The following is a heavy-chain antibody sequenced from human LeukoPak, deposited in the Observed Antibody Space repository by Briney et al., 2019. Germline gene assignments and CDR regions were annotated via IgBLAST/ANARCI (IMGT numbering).Heavy chain of an antibody. V-gene: IGHV1-69*04. CDR1: GGTFSSYA. CDR3: ARARDSSGYYFYYFDY. J-gene: IGHJ4*02. D-gene: IGHD3-22*01. CDR2: IIPILGIA. Sequence: GASVKVSCKASGGTFSSYAISWVRQAPGQGLEWMGRIIPILGIANYAQKFQGRVTITADKSTSTAYMELSSLRSEDTAVYYCARARDSSGYYFYYFDYWGQGTLVTVSS.